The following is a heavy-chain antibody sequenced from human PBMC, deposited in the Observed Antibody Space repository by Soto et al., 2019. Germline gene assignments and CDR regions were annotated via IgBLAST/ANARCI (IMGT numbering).Heavy chain of an antibody. CDR2: ISYDGSNK. J-gene: IGHJ4*02. CDR1: GFTFSSYA. D-gene: IGHD1-1*01. CDR3: GSEQLAVLRGVLDY. V-gene: IGHV3-30-3*01. Sequence: GGSLRLSCAASGFTFSSYAMHWVRQAPGKGLEWVAVISYDGSNKYYADSVKGRFTISRDNSKNMLYLQMNSLRAEDTAVYYCGSEQLAVLRGVLDYWGQGTLVTVSS.